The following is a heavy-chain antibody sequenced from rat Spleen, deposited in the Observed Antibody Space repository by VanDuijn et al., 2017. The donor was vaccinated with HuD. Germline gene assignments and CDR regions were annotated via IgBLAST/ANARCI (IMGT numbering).Heavy chain of an antibody. V-gene: IGHV5-29*01. D-gene: IGHD1-10*01. CDR2: ISYDETTT. CDR3: ARHKTTRGYWYFDL. Sequence: EVQLVESDGGLVQPGRSLKLSCAASGFTFSDYYMAWVRQAPTKGLEWVATISYDETTTYYRDSLKGRFTISRDNARSTLYLQMDSLRDEDTATSYCARHKTTRGYWYFDLWGPGTMVTVSS. J-gene: IGHJ1*01. CDR1: GFTFSDYY.